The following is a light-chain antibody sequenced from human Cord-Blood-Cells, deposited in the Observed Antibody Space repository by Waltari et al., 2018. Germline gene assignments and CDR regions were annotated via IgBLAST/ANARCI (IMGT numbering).Light chain of an antibody. CDR2: DVS. CDR3: SSYTSSSTVV. J-gene: IGLJ2*01. CDR1: SRDVGGYNY. V-gene: IGLV2-14*01. Sequence: QSALTQPASASGSPGQSLTISCTGTSRDVGGYNYVSGYQQHPGKAPKLMIYDVSNRPSGVSNRFSGSKSGNTASLTISGLQAEDEADYYCSSYTSSSTVVFGGGTKLTVL.